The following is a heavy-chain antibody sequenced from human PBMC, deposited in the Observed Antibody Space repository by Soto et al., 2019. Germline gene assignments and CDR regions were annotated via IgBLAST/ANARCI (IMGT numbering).Heavy chain of an antibody. CDR3: AKDPSSRGYSYVFDY. CDR2: ISGSGGST. V-gene: IGHV3-23*01. CDR1: GFTFSNYW. J-gene: IGHJ4*02. Sequence: GGSLRLSCAASGFTFSNYWMSWVRQAPGKGLEWVSAISGSGGSTYYADSVKGRFTISRDNSKNTLYLQMNSLRAEDTAVYYCAKDPSSRGYSYVFDYWGQGTLVTVSS. D-gene: IGHD5-18*01.